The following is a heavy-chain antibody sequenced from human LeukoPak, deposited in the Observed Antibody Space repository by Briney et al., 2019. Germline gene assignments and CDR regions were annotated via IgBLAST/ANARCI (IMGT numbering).Heavy chain of an antibody. Sequence: SETLSLTCTVSGGSISSSSYYWGWIRQPPGKGLEWNGSIYYSGSTYYNPSLKSRVTISVDTSKSQFSLKLSSVTAADTAVYYCARPTMVRGVKGVYFDYWGQGTLVTVPS. V-gene: IGHV4-39*01. CDR3: ARPTMVRGVKGVYFDY. D-gene: IGHD3-10*01. CDR2: IYYSGST. J-gene: IGHJ4*02. CDR1: GGSISSSSYY.